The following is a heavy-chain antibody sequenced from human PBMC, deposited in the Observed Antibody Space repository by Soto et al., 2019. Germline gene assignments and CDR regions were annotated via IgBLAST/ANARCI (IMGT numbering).Heavy chain of an antibody. CDR3: ARAGSRIYYYYMDV. CDR1: GFTFSSYS. Sequence: GGSLRLSCAASGFTFSSYSMNWVRQAPGKGLEWVSYISSSSSTIYYADSVKGRFTISRDNAKNSLYLQMNSLRAEDTAVYYCARAGSRIYYYYMDVWGKGTTVTVSS. D-gene: IGHD2-15*01. CDR2: ISSSSSTI. J-gene: IGHJ6*03. V-gene: IGHV3-48*01.